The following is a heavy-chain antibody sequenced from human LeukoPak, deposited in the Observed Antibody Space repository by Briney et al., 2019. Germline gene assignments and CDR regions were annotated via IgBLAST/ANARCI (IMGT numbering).Heavy chain of an antibody. J-gene: IGHJ3*02. CDR1: GGSISSNY. V-gene: IGHV4-59*01. D-gene: IGHD2-21*02. Sequence: SETLSLTCTVSGGSISSNYWSWIRQPPGKGLECMGWIYYSGSTTYHPSLKSRVTMSLDTSKTQFSLKLSSVTAADTAVYYCAGGGGDRWGVFDIWGQGTMVTVSS. CDR3: AGGGGDRWGVFDI. CDR2: IYYSGST.